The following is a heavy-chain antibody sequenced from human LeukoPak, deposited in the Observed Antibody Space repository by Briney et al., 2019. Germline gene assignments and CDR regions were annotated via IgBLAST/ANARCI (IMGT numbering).Heavy chain of an antibody. V-gene: IGHV3-21*01. Sequence: GGSLRLSCAASGFTFSSYSMNWVRQAPGKGLEWVSSISSSSSYIYYADSVKGRFTISRDNAKNSLYLQMNSLSAEDTAVYYCARDCGGDCYSGLDYWGQGTLVTVSS. CDR2: ISSSSSYI. CDR3: ARDCGGDCYSGLDY. J-gene: IGHJ4*02. D-gene: IGHD2-21*02. CDR1: GFTFSSYS.